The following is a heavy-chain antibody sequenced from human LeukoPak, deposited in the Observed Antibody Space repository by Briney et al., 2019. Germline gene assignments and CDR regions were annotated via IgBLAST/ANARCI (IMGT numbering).Heavy chain of an antibody. CDR3: ARDYSSGWYPNFDY. CDR2: ISSSSSYI. CDR1: GFTFSSYS. J-gene: IGHJ4*02. V-gene: IGHV3-21*01. Sequence: PGGSLRLSCAASGFTFSSYSMNWARQAPGEGLEWVSSISSSSSYIYYADSGKGRFTISRDNAKNSLYLQMTGRGAEATAVYYCARDYSSGWYPNFDYWGQGTLVTVSS. D-gene: IGHD6-19*01.